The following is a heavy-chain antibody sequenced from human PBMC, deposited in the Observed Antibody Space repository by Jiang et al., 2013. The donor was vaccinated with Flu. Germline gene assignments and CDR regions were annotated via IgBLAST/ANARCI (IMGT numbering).Heavy chain of an antibody. D-gene: IGHD1-1*01. J-gene: IGHJ4*02. V-gene: IGHV6-1*01. CDR3: ARSNNWSFDS. CDR2: TYYRSKWYT. Sequence: SQTLSLTCAISGDSVSSNSFAWHWIRQSPSRGLEWLGRTYYRSKWYTDYAVSVKSRMTINPDTSENQFSLQLNPVTPDDTAVYYCARSNNWSFDSWGQGTLVTVSS. CDR1: GDSVSSNSFA.